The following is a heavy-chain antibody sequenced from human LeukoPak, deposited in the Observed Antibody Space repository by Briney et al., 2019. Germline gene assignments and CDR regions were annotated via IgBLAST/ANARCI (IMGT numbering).Heavy chain of an antibody. D-gene: IGHD3-10*01. Sequence: SQTLSLTCAVSGGSISSGGYSWSWIRQPPGKGLEWIGYIYHSGSTYYNPSLKSRVTISVDRSKNQFSLKLSSVTAADTAVYYCASRTLYGSGRSYFDYWGQGTLVTVPS. J-gene: IGHJ4*02. CDR1: GGSISSGGYS. CDR3: ASRTLYGSGRSYFDY. CDR2: IYHSGST. V-gene: IGHV4-30-2*01.